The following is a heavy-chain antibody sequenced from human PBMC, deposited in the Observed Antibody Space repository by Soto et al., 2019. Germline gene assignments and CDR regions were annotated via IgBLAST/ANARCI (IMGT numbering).Heavy chain of an antibody. CDR3: SRDPGYSYADY. V-gene: IGHV1-3*01. Sequence: QVQLVQSGAEVKKPGASVKVSCKASGYTFTSYAMHWVRQAPGQRLDWMGWINAGNGNTKYLQKFQGRVIITRDTYASTAYMELSSLRSEDTAVYYCSRDPGYSYADYWGQGTLVTVSS. J-gene: IGHJ4*02. CDR1: GYTFTSYA. CDR2: INAGNGNT. D-gene: IGHD5-18*01.